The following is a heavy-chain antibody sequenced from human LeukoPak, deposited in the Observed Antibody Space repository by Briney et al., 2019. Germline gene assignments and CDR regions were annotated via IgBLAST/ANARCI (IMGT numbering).Heavy chain of an antibody. D-gene: IGHD7-27*01. CDR2: MVYSGST. J-gene: IGHJ4*02. Sequence: PSETLSLTCTVSGGSISTYYWNWIRQPPGKGLEWIGYMVYSGSTNCNPSLKSRVTILVDTSKNRFSLKLSSVTAADTAVYYCARLDANWGFIDYWGQGTLVTVSS. CDR3: ARLDANWGFIDY. CDR1: GGSISTYY. V-gene: IGHV4-59*01.